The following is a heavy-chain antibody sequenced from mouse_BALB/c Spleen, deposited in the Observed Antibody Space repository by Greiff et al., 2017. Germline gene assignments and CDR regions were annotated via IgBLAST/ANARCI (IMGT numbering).Heavy chain of an antibody. CDR1: GFSLTSYG. Sequence: VKLMESGPGLVAPSQSLSITCTVSGFSLTSYGVHWVRQPPGKGLEWLGVIWAGGSTNYNSALMSRLSISKDNSKSQVFLKMNSLQTDDTAMYYCARDGGIYYGDYYAMDYWGQGTSVTVSS. CDR3: ARDGGIYYGDYYAMDY. V-gene: IGHV2-9*02. J-gene: IGHJ4*01. D-gene: IGHD2-1*01. CDR2: IWAGGST.